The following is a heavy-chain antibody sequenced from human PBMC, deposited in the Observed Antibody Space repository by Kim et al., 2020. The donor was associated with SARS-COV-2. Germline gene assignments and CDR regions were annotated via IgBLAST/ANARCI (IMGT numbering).Heavy chain of an antibody. D-gene: IGHD4-17*01. Sequence: GGSLRLSCAGTGITMSDAWMSWVRQAPGKGLEWIGRIRTRSDGATRDYAAFVKGRFRINRDDSRNMVFLQMNSLKSEDSGIYYCATGENGDYSYYYYGLEAWGKGTTVTV. J-gene: IGHJ6*04. CDR3: ATGENGDYSYYYYGLEA. V-gene: IGHV3-15*01. CDR2: IRTRSDGATR. CDR1: GITMSDAW.